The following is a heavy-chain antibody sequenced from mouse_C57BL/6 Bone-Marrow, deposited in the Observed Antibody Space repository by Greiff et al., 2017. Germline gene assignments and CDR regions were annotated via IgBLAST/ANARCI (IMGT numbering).Heavy chain of an antibody. Sequence: EVQRVESGGGLVKPGGSLKLSCAASGFTFSSYAMSWVRQTPEKRLEWVATISAGSSYTYYPDNVKGRYTISRDHAKNNLYLQLSHLKSEDTARYYCARDRGPMDYWGQGTSVTVSS. J-gene: IGHJ4*01. CDR3: ARDRGPMDY. CDR1: GFTFSSYA. V-gene: IGHV5-4*01. D-gene: IGHD3-3*01. CDR2: ISAGSSYT.